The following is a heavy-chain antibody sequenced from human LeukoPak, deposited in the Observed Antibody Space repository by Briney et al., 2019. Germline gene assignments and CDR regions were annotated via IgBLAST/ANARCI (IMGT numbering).Heavy chain of an antibody. J-gene: IGHJ4*02. CDR2: INHSGST. D-gene: IGHD2-15*01. Sequence: PSETLSLTCAVYGGSFSGYYWSWIRQPPGKGLEWIGEINHSGSTNYNPSLKSRVTISVDTSKNQFSLKLSSVTAADTAVYYCARGAGSLVYFDYWGREPWSPSPQ. CDR1: GGSFSGYY. CDR3: ARGAGSLVYFDY. V-gene: IGHV4-34*01.